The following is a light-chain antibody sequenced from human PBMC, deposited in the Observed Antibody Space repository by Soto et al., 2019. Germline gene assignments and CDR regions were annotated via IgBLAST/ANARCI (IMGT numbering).Light chain of an antibody. CDR2: GNT. J-gene: IGLJ3*02. CDR1: SSNIGAGYD. CDR3: QSYDSSLSGWV. V-gene: IGLV1-40*01. Sequence: QSVLTQPPSVSGATGQRVTISCTGSSSNIGAGYDVHWYQQLPGTAPKLLIYGNTNRPSGVPDLFSVSKSGTSASLAITGLRAEDEADYYCQSYDSSLSGWVFGGGTKLTVL.